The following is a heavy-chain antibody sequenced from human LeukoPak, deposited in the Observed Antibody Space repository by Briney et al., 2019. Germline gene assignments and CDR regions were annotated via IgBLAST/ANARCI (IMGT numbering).Heavy chain of an antibody. J-gene: IGHJ4*02. D-gene: IGHD3-10*01. Sequence: SETLSLTCAVYGGSFSGYYWSWIRQPPGKGLEWIGGINHSGSTNYNPSLKSRVTISVDTSKNQFSLKLSSVTAADTAVYYCARVALRLRGYPFDYWGQGTLVTVSS. V-gene: IGHV4-34*01. CDR3: ARVALRLRGYPFDY. CDR1: GGSFSGYY. CDR2: INHSGST.